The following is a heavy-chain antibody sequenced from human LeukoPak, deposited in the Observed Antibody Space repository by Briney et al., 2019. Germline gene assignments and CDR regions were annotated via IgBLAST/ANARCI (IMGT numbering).Heavy chain of an antibody. D-gene: IGHD1-26*01. CDR2: ISYDGRNK. V-gene: IGHV3-30*04. J-gene: IGHJ3*02. CDR1: GFIFSSYA. CDR3: ARDQGLLRAFDI. Sequence: GRSLRLSCAASGFIFSSYALHWVRQAPGKGLEWVAVISYDGRNKYYADSVKGRFTISRDNSKNTLYLQMNSLRAEDTAVYYCARDQGLLRAFDIWGQGTMVTVSS.